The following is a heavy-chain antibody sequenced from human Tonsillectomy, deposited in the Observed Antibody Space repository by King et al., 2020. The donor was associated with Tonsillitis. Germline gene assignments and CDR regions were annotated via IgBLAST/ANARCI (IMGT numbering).Heavy chain of an antibody. CDR3: ASEDRTWSPQEGLGLYDSSVYLPNAFDI. CDR1: GGSISSYY. CDR2: IYYSWRT. Sequence: QLQESGPGLVKPSETLSLTCTVSGGSISSYYWSWLRQPPGKGLEWIAYIYYSWRTNYNPSLQSRVTISVDTSKNQFSLNLSSVTAADTAVYYCASEDRTWSPQEGLGLYDSSVYLPNAFDIGGRGTMDTVSS. J-gene: IGHJ3*02. D-gene: IGHD3-22*01. V-gene: IGHV4-59*01.